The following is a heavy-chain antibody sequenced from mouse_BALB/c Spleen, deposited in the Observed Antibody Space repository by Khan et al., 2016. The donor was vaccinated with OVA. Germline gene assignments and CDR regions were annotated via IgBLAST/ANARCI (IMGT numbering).Heavy chain of an antibody. Sequence: QVQLKESGPGLVAPSLSLSITCTISGFSLTNYGVHWVRQPPGKGLEWLVVIWRDGSTTYNSALKSRLTITKDNSKSQVFLKMNSLQTDDTAIYFCARQPYYHYNVMDYWGQGTSVTVSS. D-gene: IGHD2-10*01. J-gene: IGHJ4*01. CDR3: ARQPYYHYNVMDY. CDR2: IWRDGST. CDR1: GFSLTNYG. V-gene: IGHV2-6-1*01.